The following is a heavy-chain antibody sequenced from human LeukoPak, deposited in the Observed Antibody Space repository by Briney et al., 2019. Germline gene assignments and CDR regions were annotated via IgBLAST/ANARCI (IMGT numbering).Heavy chain of an antibody. J-gene: IGHJ3*02. CDR2: VSSSGGST. CDR1: GFTVSSNY. CDR3: ARDHRDTSGWYGAFDI. D-gene: IGHD6-19*01. Sequence: GGSLRLSCAASGFTVSSNYMSWVRQAPGKGLEFVSAVSSSGGSTSYASSVKGRFTISRDNSKNTLYLQMDSLTAEDMAVYYCARDHRDTSGWYGAFDIWGQGTMVTVSS. V-gene: IGHV3-64*01.